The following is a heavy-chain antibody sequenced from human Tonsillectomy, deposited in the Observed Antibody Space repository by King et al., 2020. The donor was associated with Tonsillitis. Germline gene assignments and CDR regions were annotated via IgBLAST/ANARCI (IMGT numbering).Heavy chain of an antibody. V-gene: IGHV3-9*01. D-gene: IGHD6-19*01. J-gene: IGHJ4*02. CDR2: ISWNSGSI. Sequence: VQLVESGGGLVQPGRSLRLSCAASGFKFDDYAMHWVRQVPGKGLEWVAGISWNSGSIGYADSVKGRCTISRDNAKNSLYLQMNSLRAEDTALYYCAKERISSGWGGVRYWRQGTLVTVSS. CDR1: GFKFDDYA. CDR3: AKERISSGWGGVRY.